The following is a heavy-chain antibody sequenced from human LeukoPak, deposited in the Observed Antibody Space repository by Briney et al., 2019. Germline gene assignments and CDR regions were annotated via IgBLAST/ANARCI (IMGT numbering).Heavy chain of an antibody. CDR1: GGSFSGYY. CDR2: INHSGST. J-gene: IGHJ6*03. V-gene: IGHV4-34*01. D-gene: IGHD6-19*01. CDR3: ARSAGWYNYYYYMDV. Sequence: SETLSLTCAVYGGSFSGYYWSWIRQPPGKGLEWIGEINHSGSTNYNPSLKSRVTISVDTSKNQFSLKLSSVTAADTAVYYCARSAGWYNYYYYMDVWGKGTTVTVSS.